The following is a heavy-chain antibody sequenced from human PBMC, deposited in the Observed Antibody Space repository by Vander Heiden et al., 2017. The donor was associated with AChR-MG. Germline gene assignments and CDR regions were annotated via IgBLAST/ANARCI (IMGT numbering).Heavy chain of an antibody. J-gene: IGHJ4*01. CDR1: GYTFTGYY. D-gene: IGHD6-13*01. CDR2: IINNSART. CDR3: GAEAGRLRY. Sequence: QVQLVQSGAEVKQLGSSVKVSCQAAGYTFTGYYMHWVRQAPVQGLEWMGWIINNSARTNYAQKFQGGVTMTRDTYISTVYMELSRMRSDDTAVYYWGAEAGRLRYWGHGNLVTVSS. V-gene: IGHV1-2*02.